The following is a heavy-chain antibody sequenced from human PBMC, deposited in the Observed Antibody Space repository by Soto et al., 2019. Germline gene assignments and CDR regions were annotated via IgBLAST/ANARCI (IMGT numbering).Heavy chain of an antibody. D-gene: IGHD6-6*01. CDR2: IYYSGTT. V-gene: IGHV4-59*11. CDR3: ARDAEAVRRLFYYGMDV. J-gene: IGHJ6*02. Sequence: SETLSLTCTVSGGSINSHYWSWIRQPPGQGMEWIAYIYYSGTTYYNPSLKSRVTMSGDTSKNQCSLRLSSVTAADAAVYYCARDAEAVRRLFYYGMDVWGQGTTVTVSS. CDR1: GGSINSHY.